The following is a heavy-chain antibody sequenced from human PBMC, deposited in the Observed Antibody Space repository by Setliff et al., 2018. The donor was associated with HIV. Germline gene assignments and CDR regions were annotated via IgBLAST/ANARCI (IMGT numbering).Heavy chain of an antibody. V-gene: IGHV1-18*01. CDR1: GYTFTTYG. CDR3: ARGQLDRHLRSDVPFDI. CDR2: ISASSDNT. D-gene: IGHD1-1*01. J-gene: IGHJ3*02. Sequence: ASVKVSCKASGYTFTTYGFNWVRQAPGQGLEWMGWISASSDNTNYAQKFQGRVTLTTDTSTNTVYMELKSLRSDDTAVYFWARGQLDRHLRSDVPFDIWGQGTMVTVSS.